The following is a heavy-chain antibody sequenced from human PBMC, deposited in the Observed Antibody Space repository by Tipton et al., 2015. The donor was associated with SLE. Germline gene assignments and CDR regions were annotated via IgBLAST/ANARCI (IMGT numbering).Heavy chain of an antibody. J-gene: IGHJ6*03. CDR1: GYTFSSYG. CDR3: ARRTLYFSDSSGHYYYYYYMDV. V-gene: IGHV1-18*01. CDR2: ISAKSGNT. D-gene: IGHD3-22*01. Sequence: QLVQSGAEVKKAGASVKVSCKASGYTFSSYGISWVRQAPGQGLEWMGWISAKSGNTNYAQKHEGRVTMTTDTSTSTAHLELRSLRSDDTAVYYCARRTLYFSDSSGHYYYYYYMDVWGKGTTVTVSS.